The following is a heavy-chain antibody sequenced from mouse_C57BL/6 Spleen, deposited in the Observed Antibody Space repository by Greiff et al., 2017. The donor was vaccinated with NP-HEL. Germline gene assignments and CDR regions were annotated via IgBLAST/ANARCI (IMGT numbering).Heavy chain of an antibody. J-gene: IGHJ2*01. CDR2: IDPSDSYT. D-gene: IGHD2-3*01. Sequence: QVQLQQPGAELVMPGASVKLSCKASGYTFTSYWMHWVKQRPGQGLEWIGEIDPSDSYTNYNQKFKGKSTLTVDKSSSTAYMQLSSLTSEDSAVYYFASGGDGYYDYWGQGTTLTVSS. CDR1: GYTFTSYW. CDR3: ASGGDGYYDY. V-gene: IGHV1-69*01.